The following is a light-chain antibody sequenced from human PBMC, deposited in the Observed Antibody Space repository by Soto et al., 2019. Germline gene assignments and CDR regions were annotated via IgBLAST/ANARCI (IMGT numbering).Light chain of an antibody. CDR2: EVT. J-gene: IGLJ3*02. CDR3: RSYAASNNFYFV. V-gene: IGLV2-8*01. CDR1: SSDVGGYNY. Sequence: QSALTQPPSASGSPGQSVTIACTGTSSDVGGYNYVSWYQQYTGRAPKLMIYEVTKRPSGVPDRFSGSKSGNTASLTVSGLQAEDEADYYCRSYAASNNFYFVFGGGTKLTVL.